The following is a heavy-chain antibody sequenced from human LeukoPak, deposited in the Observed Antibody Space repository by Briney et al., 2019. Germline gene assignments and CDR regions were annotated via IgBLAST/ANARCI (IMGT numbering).Heavy chain of an antibody. CDR2: INPSGGST. CDR1: GYTFTGYY. V-gene: IGHV1-46*03. D-gene: IGHD3-22*01. J-gene: IGHJ4*02. Sequence: GASVKVSCKASGYTFTGYYIHWVRQAPGQGLEWMGIINPSGGSTSYAQKFQGRVTMTRDTSTSTVYMELSSLRSEDTAVYYCARPPSKYYYDSSGYYGYWGQGTLVTVSS. CDR3: ARPPSKYYYDSSGYYGY.